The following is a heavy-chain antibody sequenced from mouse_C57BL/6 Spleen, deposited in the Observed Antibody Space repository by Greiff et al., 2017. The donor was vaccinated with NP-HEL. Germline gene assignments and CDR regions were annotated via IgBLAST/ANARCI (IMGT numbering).Heavy chain of an antibody. V-gene: IGHV1-82*01. CDR2: IYPGDGDT. CDR3: ARKGDGSSSYYFDY. D-gene: IGHD1-1*01. J-gene: IGHJ2*01. Sequence: VQLQQSGPELVKPGASVKISCKASGYAFSSSWMNWVKQRPGKGLEWIGRIYPGDGDTNYNGKFKGKATLTADKSSSTAYMQLSSLTSEDSAVYFCARKGDGSSSYYFDYWGQGTTLTVSS. CDR1: GYAFSSSW.